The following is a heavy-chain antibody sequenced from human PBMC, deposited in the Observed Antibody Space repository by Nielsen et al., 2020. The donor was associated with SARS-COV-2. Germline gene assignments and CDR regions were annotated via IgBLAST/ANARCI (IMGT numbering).Heavy chain of an antibody. D-gene: IGHD1-26*01. V-gene: IGHV3-11*05. CDR2: ISESSTYT. CDR1: GFTFSDYY. J-gene: IGHJ4*02. CDR3: ARDVSGGNPCY. Sequence: GGSLRLSCAASGFTFSDYYMTWIRQVPGKGLEWVSYISESSTYTNYADSVKGRFTVSRDNARNSLYLHMNSLKTDDTAVYYCARDVSGGNPCYWGQGTLVTVSS.